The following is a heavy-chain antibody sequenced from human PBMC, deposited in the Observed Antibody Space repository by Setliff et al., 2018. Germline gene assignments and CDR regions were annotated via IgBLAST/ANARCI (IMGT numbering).Heavy chain of an antibody. D-gene: IGHD3-10*01. V-gene: IGHV3-66*01. CDR2: IYSGGST. CDR3: ARDHAYGSRFYYYYYNMDV. CDR1: GFTVSVNY. Sequence: LRLSCAASGFTVSVNYMSWVRQAPGQGLEWVSVIYSGGSTYYADSVKGRFTISRDSSKNTLYLQMNSLRAEDTAVYYCARDHAYGSRFYYYYYNMDVWGQGTTVTVSS. J-gene: IGHJ6*02.